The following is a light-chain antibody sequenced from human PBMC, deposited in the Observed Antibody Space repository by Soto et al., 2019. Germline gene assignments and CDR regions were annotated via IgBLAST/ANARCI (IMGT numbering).Light chain of an antibody. CDR3: QQYGSSPWT. CDR2: GAS. J-gene: IGKJ1*01. V-gene: IGKV3-20*01. CDR1: QSLSSIY. Sequence: EIVLTQSPGTLSLSPGERATLSCRASQSLSSIYLAWYQQKPGQAPRLLIYGASSRATGIPDRFSGSGSGTDFTLTISRLEPEDFAVYYCQQYGSSPWTFDQGTKVEIK.